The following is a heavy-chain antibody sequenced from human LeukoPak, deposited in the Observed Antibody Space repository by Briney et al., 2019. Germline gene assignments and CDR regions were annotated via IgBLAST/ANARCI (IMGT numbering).Heavy chain of an antibody. D-gene: IGHD7-27*01. CDR2: IYYSGST. Sequence: SETLSLTCTVSGVSVSSGSYYWSWIRQPPGKGLEWIGYIYYSGSTNYNPSLKSRVTISVDTSRNQFSLKLSSVTAADTAVYYCARQNTGSFDYWGQGTLVTVSS. CDR1: GVSVSSGSYY. CDR3: ARQNTGSFDY. J-gene: IGHJ4*02. V-gene: IGHV4-61*01.